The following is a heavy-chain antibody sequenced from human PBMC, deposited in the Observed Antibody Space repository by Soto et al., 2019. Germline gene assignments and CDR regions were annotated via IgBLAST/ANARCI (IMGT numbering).Heavy chain of an antibody. CDR3: ARGLYYYDSSGYFFDY. CDR1: GYTFTCYA. V-gene: IGHV1-3*01. D-gene: IGHD3-22*01. Sequence: GSVQVSCKASGYTFTCYAMHWVRQAPGQRLEWMGWINAGNGNTKYSQKFQGRVTITRDTSASTAYMELSSLRSEDTAVYYCARGLYYYDSSGYFFDYWGQGTLVTVSS. J-gene: IGHJ4*02. CDR2: INAGNGNT.